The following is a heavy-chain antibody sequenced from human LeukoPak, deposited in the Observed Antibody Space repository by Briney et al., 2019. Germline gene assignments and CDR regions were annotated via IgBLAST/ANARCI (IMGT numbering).Heavy chain of an antibody. CDR3: ARGGRLRYFDWSKNWFDP. CDR2: INHSGST. D-gene: IGHD3-9*01. J-gene: IGHJ5*02. V-gene: IGHV4-34*01. CDR1: GGSFSGYY. Sequence: SETLSLTCAVYGGSFSGYYWSWIRQPPGKGLEWIGEINHSGSTNYNPSLKSRVTISVDTSKNQFSLKLSSVTAADTAVYYCARGGRLRYFDWSKNWFDPWGQGTLVTVSS.